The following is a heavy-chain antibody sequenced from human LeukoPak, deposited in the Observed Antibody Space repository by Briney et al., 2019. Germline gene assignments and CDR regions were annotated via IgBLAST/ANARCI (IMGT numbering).Heavy chain of an antibody. CDR1: GYTFTGYY. Sequence: GASVKVSCKASGYTFTGYYMHWVRQAPGQGLEWMRWINPGGDNTNYAQNFQGRVTMTSDTSARTVYMELSSLRSEDTAIYYCARIRDGYNDAYDIWGQGTVVTVPS. J-gene: IGHJ3*02. D-gene: IGHD5-24*01. CDR2: INPGGDNT. V-gene: IGHV1-46*01. CDR3: ARIRDGYNDAYDI.